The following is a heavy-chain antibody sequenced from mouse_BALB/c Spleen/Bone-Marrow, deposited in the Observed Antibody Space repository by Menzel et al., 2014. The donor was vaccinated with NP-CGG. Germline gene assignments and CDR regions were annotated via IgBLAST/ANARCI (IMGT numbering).Heavy chain of an antibody. Sequence: QVTLKESGAELVRPGSSVKISCKASGYAFSSYWMNWVKQRPGQGLEWIGQIYPGDSDTDYNGKFKGKATLTADKSSNTAYVQLTSLTSEDSAVYFCARGGISVDYWGQGTTLTVSS. CDR1: GYAFSSYW. CDR3: ARGGISVDY. CDR2: IYPGDSDT. J-gene: IGHJ2*01. V-gene: IGHV1-80*01.